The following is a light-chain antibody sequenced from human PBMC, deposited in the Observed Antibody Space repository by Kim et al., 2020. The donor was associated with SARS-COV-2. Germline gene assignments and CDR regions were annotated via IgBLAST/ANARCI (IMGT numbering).Light chain of an antibody. CDR3: QQSYNVPRS. V-gene: IGKV1-39*01. CDR2: AAS. J-gene: IGKJ2*03. CDR1: QNIAKY. Sequence: SASEADRVTITCRASQNIAKYLNWYQHKPGKAPRLLILAASTLQSGVPSRFSGGGSGTDFTLTISSLQRDDFATHYCQQSYNVPRSFGQGTKLEIK.